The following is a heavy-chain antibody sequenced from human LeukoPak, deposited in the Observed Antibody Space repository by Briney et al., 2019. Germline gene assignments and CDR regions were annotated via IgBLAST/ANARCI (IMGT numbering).Heavy chain of an antibody. V-gene: IGHV1-18*01. CDR1: GYTFTSYG. J-gene: IGHJ3*02. Sequence: ASVKVSCKASGYTFTSYGISWVRQAPGQGLEWMGWISAYNGNTNYAQKLQGRVTMTTDTSTSTAYMELRSLRSDDTALYHCARELSPGPTLARWVSRAFDIWGQGTMVTVSS. CDR3: ARELSPGPTLARWVSRAFDI. D-gene: IGHD4-23*01. CDR2: ISAYNGNT.